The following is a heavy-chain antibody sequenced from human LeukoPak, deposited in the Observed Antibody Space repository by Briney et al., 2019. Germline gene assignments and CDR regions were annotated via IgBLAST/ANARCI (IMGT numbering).Heavy chain of an antibody. J-gene: IGHJ5*02. CDR3: SQGLLS. CDR1: GFTFSSYG. CDR2: ISYDGSNK. V-gene: IGHV3-30*03. Sequence: PGGSLRLSCAASGFTFSSYGMHWVRQAPGKGLEWVAVISYDGSNKYYADSVKGRCTISRDNSKNTLSLQLNSLRPDDTAVFYCSQGLLSWGQGTLLTVAA.